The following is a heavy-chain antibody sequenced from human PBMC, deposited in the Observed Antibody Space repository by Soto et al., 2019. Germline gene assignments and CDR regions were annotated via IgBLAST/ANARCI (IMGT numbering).Heavy chain of an antibody. CDR1: GFTFSNYW. CDR3: ARDCCAAPFDN. D-gene: IGHD2-15*01. Sequence: EVQLVESGGGLVQPGGSLRLSCAASGFTFSNYWMHWVRQAPGKGLVWVAHINNDGSSTNYADSVKGRFTISRDNAENMLYLQMNSLRAEDTAVYYWARDCCAAPFDNWGQGTLVTVSS. V-gene: IGHV3-74*01. CDR2: INNDGSST. J-gene: IGHJ4*02.